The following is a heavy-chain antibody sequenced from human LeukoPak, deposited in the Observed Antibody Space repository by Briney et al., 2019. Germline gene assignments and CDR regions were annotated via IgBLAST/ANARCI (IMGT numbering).Heavy chain of an antibody. Sequence: SETLSLTCTVSGGSISSYYWSWIRQPPGKGLEWIGYIYYSGSTNYNPSLKSRVTISVDRSKNQFSLKLSSVTAADTAVYYCARRYYDILTGYPEGAFDIWGQGTMVTVSS. V-gene: IGHV4-59*12. J-gene: IGHJ3*02. CDR2: IYYSGST. CDR3: ARRYYDILTGYPEGAFDI. D-gene: IGHD3-9*01. CDR1: GGSISSYY.